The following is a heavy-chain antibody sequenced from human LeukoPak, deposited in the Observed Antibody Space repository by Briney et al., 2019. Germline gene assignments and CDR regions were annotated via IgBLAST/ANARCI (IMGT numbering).Heavy chain of an antibody. CDR2: IYITGST. Sequence: PSETLSLTCAVYGGSFSGYYWSWIRQPAGKGLEWIGRIYITGSTNYNPSLKSRVTMSVDTSKNQFSLKLSSMTAADTAVYYCARGRGYYQDYWGQGTLVTVSS. V-gene: IGHV4-59*10. D-gene: IGHD3-22*01. CDR3: ARGRGYYQDY. CDR1: GGSFSGYY. J-gene: IGHJ4*02.